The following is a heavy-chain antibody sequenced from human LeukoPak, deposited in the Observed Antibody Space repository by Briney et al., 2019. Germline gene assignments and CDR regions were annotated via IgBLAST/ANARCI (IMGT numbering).Heavy chain of an antibody. Sequence: GGSLRLSCIASGFTFGNYAMAWVRQAPGKGLEWLSAISGGGSATYYRDSVKGRFTISRDSFKNTLYLQMSHLRVEGTAIFYCARYWGSSYNYAPFDSWGQGTLVTVSS. CDR3: ARYWGSSYNYAPFDS. CDR2: ISGGGSAT. J-gene: IGHJ4*02. CDR1: GFTFGNYA. V-gene: IGHV3-23*01. D-gene: IGHD3-10*01.